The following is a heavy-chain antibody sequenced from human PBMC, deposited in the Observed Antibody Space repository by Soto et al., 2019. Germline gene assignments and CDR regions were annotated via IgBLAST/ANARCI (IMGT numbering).Heavy chain of an antibody. CDR3: ARKVLGSTSRPDWWYFDL. Sequence: EVQLLESGGGLVQPGGSLRLSCVGSGFTFITYAMNWVRQTPGKGLEWVSTISGGGDRTFDADTVKGRFTISRDNSKNTVNLQMNSLRADDTAVYYCARKVLGSTSRPDWWYFDLCGRGTLVTVSS. J-gene: IGHJ2*01. CDR1: GFTFITYA. V-gene: IGHV3-23*01. CDR2: ISGGGDRT. D-gene: IGHD2-2*01.